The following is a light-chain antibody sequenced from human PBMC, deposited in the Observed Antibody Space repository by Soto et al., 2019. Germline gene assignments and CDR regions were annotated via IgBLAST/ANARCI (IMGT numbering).Light chain of an antibody. V-gene: IGLV3-21*02. Sequence: CGGDNIGSKSVNWYQQRPGQAPVVVVFDDSDRPTGIPERFSGSNSGNTATLTITRVEAGDEADYFCQVWNGRTFQGVFGPGTKVTVL. CDR1: NIGSKS. CDR2: DDS. J-gene: IGLJ1*01. CDR3: QVWNGRTFQGV.